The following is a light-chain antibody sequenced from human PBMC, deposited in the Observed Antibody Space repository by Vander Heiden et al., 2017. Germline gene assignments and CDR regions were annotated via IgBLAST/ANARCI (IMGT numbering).Light chain of an antibody. V-gene: IGLV2-14*01. J-gene: IGLJ2*01. CDR3: SSYTSSSTLV. CDR2: DVS. CDR1: SSDVGGYNY. Sequence: QSALTQPASVSGSPGQSITISCTGTSSDVGGYNYVSWYQQHPGNPPKLMIYDVSNRPSGVSNRFAGSKSGNTASLTISGLQADDDADYYCSSYTSSSTLVFGGGTKLTVL.